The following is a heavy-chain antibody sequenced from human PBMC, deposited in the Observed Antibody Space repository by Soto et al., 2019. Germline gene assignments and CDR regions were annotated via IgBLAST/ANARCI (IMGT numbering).Heavy chain of an antibody. V-gene: IGHV1-2*02. CDR1: GYTFIDYY. Sequence: ASVKVSCKASGYTFIDYYIHWVRQAPRQGLEWMGWISPNSGVTNYAQKFQGRVTMTRDTSITTANMELSRLRSDDTAVYYCAREAFLSGYSSARELDYWGQGILVTVSS. J-gene: IGHJ4*02. CDR3: AREAFLSGYSSARELDY. CDR2: ISPNSGVT. D-gene: IGHD6-25*01.